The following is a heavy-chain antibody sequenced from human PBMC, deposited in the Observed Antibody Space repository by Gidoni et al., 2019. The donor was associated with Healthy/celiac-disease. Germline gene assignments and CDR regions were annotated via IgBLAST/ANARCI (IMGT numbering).Heavy chain of an antibody. D-gene: IGHD5-12*01. J-gene: IGHJ4*02. Sequence: QLQLVESGRGVVQPGRALRLSCPASGFTFSSYGMHWVRQAPGKGWGWVAVIWYDGSNKYYADSVKGRFTISRDNSKNTLYLQMNSLRAEDTAVYYCARDGWLQFDYWGQGTLVTVSS. CDR3: ARDGWLQFDY. CDR2: IWYDGSNK. CDR1: GFTFSSYG. V-gene: IGHV3-33*01.